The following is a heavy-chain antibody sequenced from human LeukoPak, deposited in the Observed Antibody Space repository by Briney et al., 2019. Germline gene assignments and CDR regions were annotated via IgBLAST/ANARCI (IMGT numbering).Heavy chain of an antibody. Sequence: GRSLRLSCAASGFTFSSYGMHWVRQAPGKGLEWVAVISYDGSNKYYADSVKGRFTISRDNSKNTLYLQMNSLRAEDTAVYYCAKDQLSSGSYYATYYYYGMDVWGQGTTVTVSS. J-gene: IGHJ6*02. CDR3: AKDQLSSGSYYATYYYYGMDV. D-gene: IGHD1-26*01. CDR2: ISYDGSNK. V-gene: IGHV3-30*18. CDR1: GFTFSSYG.